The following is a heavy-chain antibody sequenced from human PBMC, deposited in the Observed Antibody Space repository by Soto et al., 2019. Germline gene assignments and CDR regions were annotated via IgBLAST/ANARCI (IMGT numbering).Heavy chain of an antibody. CDR2: ISYDGSNK. CDR3: ASPVSGY. CDR1: GFTFSSYG. J-gene: IGHJ4*02. V-gene: IGHV3-30*03. Sequence: QVQLVESGGGVVQPGRSLRLSCAASGFTFSSYGMHWVRQAPGKGLEWVAVISYDGSNKYYADSVKGRFTISRDNSKNTLYLQMNSLRAEDTAVYYCASPVSGYWGQGTLVTVSS. D-gene: IGHD1-26*01.